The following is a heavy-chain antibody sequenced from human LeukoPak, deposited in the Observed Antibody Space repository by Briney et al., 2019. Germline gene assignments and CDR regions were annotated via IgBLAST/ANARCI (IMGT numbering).Heavy chain of an antibody. CDR1: GFAFSTYA. CDR2: ISGSGGTP. V-gene: IGHV3-23*01. J-gene: IGHJ4*02. CDR3: ARDNVAQMYYFDY. Sequence: PGGSLRLSCAAPGFAFSTYAMNWVRQAPGKGLEWVSTISGSGGTPHYADSVKGRFTISRDNSKNTLHLQMNSLRAENTAVYYCARDNVAQMYYFDYWGQGPLVTVSS. D-gene: IGHD2-21*01.